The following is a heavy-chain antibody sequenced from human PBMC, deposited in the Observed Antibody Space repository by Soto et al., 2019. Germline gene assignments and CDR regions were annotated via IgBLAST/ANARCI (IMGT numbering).Heavy chain of an antibody. CDR2: IYYSGST. V-gene: IGHV4-59*01. D-gene: IGHD2-2*01. J-gene: IGHJ5*01. Sequence: SETLSLTCTVSGGSTSNYYWSWIRQPPGKGLEWIGYIYYSGSTNYNPSLKGRVTMSLDTSKNQFSLKLTSVTAADTAVYYCARDISTTYNWFDSWGQGTLVTV. CDR3: ARDISTTYNWFDS. CDR1: GGSTSNYY.